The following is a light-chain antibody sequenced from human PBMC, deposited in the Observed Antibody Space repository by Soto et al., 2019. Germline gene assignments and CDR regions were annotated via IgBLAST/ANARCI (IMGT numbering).Light chain of an antibody. J-gene: IGLJ1*01. V-gene: IGLV2-14*01. CDR2: DVS. CDR3: CTYTNHNTYV. CDR1: SSDVGGYNY. Sequence: QSVLTQPASVSGSPGQSITISCTGTSSDVGGYNYVSWYQQHPDQAPKLMIYDVSNRPSGVSTRYSGSKSGNTASLTISALQDEDETADYCCTYTNHNTYVFGTGTNVTVL.